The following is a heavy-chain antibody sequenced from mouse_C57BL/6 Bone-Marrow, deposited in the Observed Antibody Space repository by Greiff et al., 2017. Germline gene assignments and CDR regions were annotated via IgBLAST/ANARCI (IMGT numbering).Heavy chain of an antibody. Sequence: EVQRVESGGDLVKPGGSLKLSCAASGFTFSSYGMSWVRQTPDKRLEWVATISSGGSYTYYPDSVKGRFTISRDNAKNTLYLQMSSLKSEDTAMYYCARHGNPFAYWGQGTLVTVSA. D-gene: IGHD2-1*01. CDR2: ISSGGSYT. CDR3: ARHGNPFAY. CDR1: GFTFSSYG. V-gene: IGHV5-6*01. J-gene: IGHJ3*01.